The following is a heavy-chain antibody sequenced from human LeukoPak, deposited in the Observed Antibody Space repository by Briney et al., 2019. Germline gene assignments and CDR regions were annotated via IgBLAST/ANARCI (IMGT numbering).Heavy chain of an antibody. V-gene: IGHV3-53*01. Sequence: GGSLRLSCAASGFTFSSHSMNWVRQAPGKGLEWVSVIYSGGSTYYADSVKGRFTISRDNSKNTLYLQMNNLRVEDTAVYYCARDAKPGNNRGDFDYWGQGTLVTVSS. CDR1: GFTFSSHS. D-gene: IGHD2/OR15-2a*01. CDR2: IYSGGST. J-gene: IGHJ4*02. CDR3: ARDAKPGNNRGDFDY.